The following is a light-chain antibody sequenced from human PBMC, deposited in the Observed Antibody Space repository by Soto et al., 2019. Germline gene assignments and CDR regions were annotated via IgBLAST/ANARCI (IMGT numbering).Light chain of an antibody. Sequence: IVLTQSPGTLSLSPGDRATLSCRASQRVSARYLAWYHQKPGQAPRLLIFGASDRATGIPDRFSGSGSGTDFPLPIDRLEPEDFAMYYCQQYSDSPPTFGQGTKVEIK. V-gene: IGKV3-20*01. CDR1: QRVSARY. J-gene: IGKJ1*01. CDR2: GAS. CDR3: QQYSDSPPT.